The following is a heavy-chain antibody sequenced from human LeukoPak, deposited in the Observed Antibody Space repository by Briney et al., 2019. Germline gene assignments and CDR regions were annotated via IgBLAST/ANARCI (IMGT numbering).Heavy chain of an antibody. D-gene: IGHD5-18*01. Sequence: GGSLKLSCAASGFTVSSNYMSWVRQAPGKGLEWVSVIYSGGSTHYADSVKGRFTISRDNSKNTLYLQMNSLRAEDTAVYYCARAPADSYGDYYYYYMDVWGKGTTVTVSS. J-gene: IGHJ6*03. CDR2: IYSGGST. CDR3: ARAPADSYGDYYYYYMDV. CDR1: GFTVSSNY. V-gene: IGHV3-53*03.